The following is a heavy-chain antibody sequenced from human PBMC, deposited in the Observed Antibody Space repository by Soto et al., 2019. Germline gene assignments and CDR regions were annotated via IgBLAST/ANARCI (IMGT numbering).Heavy chain of an antibody. CDR1: GFTFSSYS. V-gene: IGHV3-48*02. CDR3: ARDQGLGVAGTGFDP. J-gene: IGHJ5*02. D-gene: IGHD6-19*01. Sequence: EVQLVESGGGLVQPGGSLRLSCAASGFTFSSYSMHWVRQAPGKGLEWVSYISSSSSTIYYADSVKGRFTISRDNAKNSLYLQMNSLRDEDTAVYYCARDQGLGVAGTGFDPWGQGTLVTVSS. CDR2: ISSSSSTI.